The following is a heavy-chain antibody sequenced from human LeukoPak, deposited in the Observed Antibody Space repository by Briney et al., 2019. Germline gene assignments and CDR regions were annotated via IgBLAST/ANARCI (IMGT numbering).Heavy chain of an antibody. CDR3: AKQTRTTTAPDY. V-gene: IGHV3-23*01. CDR2: ISGSGDNT. Sequence: GGSLRLSCAASGFSFSTYAMSWVRQAPGKGLEWVSTISGSGDNTYYADSLKGRFTISRDSSKNTLYLQMSSLRAEDTAVYYCAKQTRTTTAPDYWGQGTLVTVSS. D-gene: IGHD1-1*01. J-gene: IGHJ4*02. CDR1: GFSFSTYA.